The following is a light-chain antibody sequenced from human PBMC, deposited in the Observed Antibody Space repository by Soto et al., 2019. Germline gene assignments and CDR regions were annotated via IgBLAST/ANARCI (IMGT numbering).Light chain of an antibody. CDR3: QQYSNWHAWT. J-gene: IGKJ1*01. Sequence: EIVLTQSPATLSVSPGEGATLSCRASQGIGVTLAWYQQRPGQTPRLLIYNAFTRATGVPARFSGSGSGTDFTLTINSLQSEDFAAYYCQQYSNWHAWTFGQGTQVDIK. CDR1: QGIGVT. V-gene: IGKV3D-15*01. CDR2: NAF.